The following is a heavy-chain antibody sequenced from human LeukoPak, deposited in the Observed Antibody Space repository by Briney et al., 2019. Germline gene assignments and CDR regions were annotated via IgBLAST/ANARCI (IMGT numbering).Heavy chain of an antibody. D-gene: IGHD3-3*01. CDR2: ISGSGDST. Sequence: PGGSLRLSCAASGFTFSSHAMSWVRQAPGKGLEWVSVISGSGDSTYYADSVKGRFTISRVNSKNTLYLQMNSLRAEDTAVYYCTWGGSGYYAYWGQGTLVTVSS. V-gene: IGHV3-23*01. J-gene: IGHJ4*02. CDR3: TWGGSGYYAY. CDR1: GFTFSSHA.